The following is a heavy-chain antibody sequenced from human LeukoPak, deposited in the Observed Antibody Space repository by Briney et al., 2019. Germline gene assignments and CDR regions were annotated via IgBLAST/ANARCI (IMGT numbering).Heavy chain of an antibody. D-gene: IGHD3-9*01. V-gene: IGHV3-30*04. CDR2: ISSDGDDA. CDR1: GFTFSSFS. CDR3: ARSARFFDILTRYWTLFYFDW. Sequence: PGRSLRLSCAASGFTFSSFSMHWVRQAPGKGLEWVALISSDGDDAYYEDSVKGRFTISRDNSRNTVFLQMNRLRAEDTAVYFCARSARFFDILTRYWTLFYFDWWGQGTLVTVS. J-gene: IGHJ4*02.